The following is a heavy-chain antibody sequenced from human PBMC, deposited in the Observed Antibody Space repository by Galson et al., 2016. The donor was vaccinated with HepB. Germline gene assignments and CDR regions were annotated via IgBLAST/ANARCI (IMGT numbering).Heavy chain of an antibody. D-gene: IGHD3-3*01. CDR1: GGTFSSYA. J-gene: IGHJ6*02. CDR2: IIPIFGTA. V-gene: IGHV1-69*06. Sequence: SVKVSCKASGGTFSSYAISWVRQAPGQGLEWMGGIIPIFGTANYAQKFQGRVTITADKSTSTAYMELSSLRSEDTAVYYCASPYYDFWCGYYPSYYYYGMDVWGQGTTVTVSS. CDR3: ASPYYDFWCGYYPSYYYYGMDV.